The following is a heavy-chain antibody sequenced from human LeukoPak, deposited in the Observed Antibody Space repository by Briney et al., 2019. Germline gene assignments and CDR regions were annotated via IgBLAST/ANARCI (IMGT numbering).Heavy chain of an antibody. V-gene: IGHV4-30-4*01. CDR3: ARGGATTVTDHWYNWFDP. CDR1: GGSISSDDYY. Sequence: SETLSLTCTVSGGSISSDDYYWSWIRQPPGKGLEWIGYIYYSGSTYYNPSLKSRVTISVDTSKNQFSLKLSSVTAADTAVYYCARGGATTVTDHWYNWFDPWGQGTLVTVSS. CDR2: IYYSGST. J-gene: IGHJ5*02. D-gene: IGHD4-17*01.